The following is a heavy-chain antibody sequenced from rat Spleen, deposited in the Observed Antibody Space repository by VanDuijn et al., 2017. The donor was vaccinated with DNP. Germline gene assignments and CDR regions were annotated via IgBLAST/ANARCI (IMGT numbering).Heavy chain of an antibody. Sequence: QVQLKESGPGLVQPSQTLSLTCTVSGFSLTTYSVAWIRHPPGKGLEWIAALSDGGNTYYNSVLRSRLSISRDTSKSQVFLEMNSLQTEDTALYFCARSDYSDGTYYYGYFDYWGQGVMVTVSS. CDR2: LSDGGNT. V-gene: IGHV2-6*01. CDR1: GFSLTTYS. D-gene: IGHD1-12*02. CDR3: ARSDYSDGTYYYGYFDY. J-gene: IGHJ2*01.